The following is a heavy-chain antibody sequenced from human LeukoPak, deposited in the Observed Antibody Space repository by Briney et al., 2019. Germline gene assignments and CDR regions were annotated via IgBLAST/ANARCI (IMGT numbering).Heavy chain of an antibody. CDR1: GGSITRYY. J-gene: IGHJ4*02. CDR3: ARDYDSSGYYGN. CDR2: IYHSGST. D-gene: IGHD3-22*01. V-gene: IGHV4-59*01. Sequence: PSETLSLTCTVSGGSITRYYWSWIRQPPGKGLEWIGYIYHSGSTNYNPSLKSRVTISVDTSKNQFSLKLSSVTAADTAVYYCARDYDSSGYYGNWGQGTLVTVSS.